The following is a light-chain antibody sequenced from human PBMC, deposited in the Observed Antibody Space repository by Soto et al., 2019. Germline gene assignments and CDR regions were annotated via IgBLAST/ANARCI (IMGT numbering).Light chain of an antibody. CDR1: QSVSSNY. Sequence: LTQSPGTLSFSPGERATLSCRASQSVSSNYLAWYQQRPGQAPRLLIYDASSRATGVPDRFSGSGSGTDFTLTISRLEPEDFAVYYCHQYGGSPGTLGQGTKVDIK. CDR3: HQYGGSPGT. CDR2: DAS. V-gene: IGKV3-20*01. J-gene: IGKJ1*01.